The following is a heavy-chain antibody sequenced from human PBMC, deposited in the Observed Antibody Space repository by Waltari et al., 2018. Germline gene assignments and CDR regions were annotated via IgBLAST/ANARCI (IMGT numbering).Heavy chain of an antibody. CDR1: GYSISSGYY. J-gene: IGHJ4*02. CDR3: ARVDTFGYYFDY. Sequence: QVQLQESGPGLVKPSETLSLTCAVSGYSISSGYYWGWIRQPPGKGLEWIGSINHSGSTYYTPSLKRRVTISVDTAKNQFSLKLSSVTAADTAVYYCARVDTFGYYFDYWGQGTLVTVSS. D-gene: IGHD5-18*01. CDR2: INHSGST. V-gene: IGHV4-38-2*01.